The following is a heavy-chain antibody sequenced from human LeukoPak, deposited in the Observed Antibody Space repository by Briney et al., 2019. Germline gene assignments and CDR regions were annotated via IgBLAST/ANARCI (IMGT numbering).Heavy chain of an antibody. Sequence: GGSLRLSCAASGFTFISYWMSWVRQAPGKGLEWVANIKQDGSEKYYVDSVKGRFTISRDNAKNTLYLQMNNLRVEDTAVYYCAKGGSVAGRFDPWGQGTLVTVSS. J-gene: IGHJ5*02. CDR1: GFTFISYW. D-gene: IGHD6-19*01. CDR3: AKGGSVAGRFDP. CDR2: IKQDGSEK. V-gene: IGHV3-7*03.